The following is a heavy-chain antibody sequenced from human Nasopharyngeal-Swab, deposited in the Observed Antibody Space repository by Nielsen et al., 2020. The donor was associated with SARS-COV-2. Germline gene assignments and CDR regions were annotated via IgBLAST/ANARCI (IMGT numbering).Heavy chain of an antibody. Sequence: ASVKVSCKASGYTFTSYGITWVRQAPGQGLEWMAWISAYNGKTNYVQNLQGRVTMTTDTSTSTAYMELRSLRSDDTAVYFCARFCGYDCQNGFDIWGQGTMVTVSS. CDR1: GYTFTSYG. D-gene: IGHD2-21*01. J-gene: IGHJ3*02. CDR3: ARFCGYDCQNGFDI. V-gene: IGHV1-18*01. CDR2: ISAYNGKT.